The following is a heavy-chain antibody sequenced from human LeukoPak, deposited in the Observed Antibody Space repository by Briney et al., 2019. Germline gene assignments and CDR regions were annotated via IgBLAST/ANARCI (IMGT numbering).Heavy chain of an antibody. D-gene: IGHD3-10*01. V-gene: IGHV3-23*05. Sequence: GGSLRLSCATSGFTFSTYAMTWVRQAPGKGLEWVSAIDIYATKTNYADSVKGRFTISRDNSKNTLYLQMNSLRGEDTTIYYCARDYKADFWGQGTLVTVSS. CDR1: GFTFSTYA. CDR2: IDIYATKT. CDR3: ARDYKADF. J-gene: IGHJ4*02.